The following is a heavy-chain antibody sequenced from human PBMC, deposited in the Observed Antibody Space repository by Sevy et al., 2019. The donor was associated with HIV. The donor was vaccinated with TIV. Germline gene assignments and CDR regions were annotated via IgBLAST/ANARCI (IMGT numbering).Heavy chain of an antibody. CDR3: ASAREYYEDSSGYLDY. CDR2: FDPDDGET. V-gene: IGHV1-24*01. Sequence: ASVKVSCKVSGYTLTKLSMHWVRQAPGKGLEWMGRFDPDDGETIYAQKFQGRVTMTEDTSTDTAYMELGSLRYEDTAVYYCASAREYYEDSSGYLDYWGQGTLVTVSS. D-gene: IGHD3-22*01. J-gene: IGHJ4*02. CDR1: GYTLTKLS.